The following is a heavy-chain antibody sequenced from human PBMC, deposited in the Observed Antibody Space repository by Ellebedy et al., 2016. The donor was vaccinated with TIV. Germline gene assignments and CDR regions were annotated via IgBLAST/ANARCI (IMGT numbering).Heavy chain of an antibody. CDR3: ARDAAGNGGKLDY. CDR2: ISGSGGNT. J-gene: IGHJ4*02. V-gene: IGHV3-23*01. Sequence: GESLKISCAASGFTFSSYAMNWVRQAPGKGLEWVSTISGSGGNTYYADSVKGRFTISRDNSKNTLYLQMNSLRAEDTAVYYCARDAAGNGGKLDYWGQGALVTVSS. D-gene: IGHD4-23*01. CDR1: GFTFSSYA.